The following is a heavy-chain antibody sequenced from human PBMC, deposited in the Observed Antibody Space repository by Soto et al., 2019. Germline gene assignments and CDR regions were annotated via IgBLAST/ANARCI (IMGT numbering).Heavy chain of an antibody. CDR3: AKARGYCSSTSCYQPRYYYYGMDV. Sequence: GGSLRLSCAASGFTFSSYAMGWVRQAPGKGLEWVSAISGSGGSTYYADSVKGRFTISRDNSKNTLYLQMNSLRAEDTAVYYCAKARGYCSSTSCYQPRYYYYGMDVWGQGTTVTVSS. V-gene: IGHV3-23*01. CDR1: GFTFSSYA. D-gene: IGHD2-2*01. J-gene: IGHJ6*02. CDR2: ISGSGGST.